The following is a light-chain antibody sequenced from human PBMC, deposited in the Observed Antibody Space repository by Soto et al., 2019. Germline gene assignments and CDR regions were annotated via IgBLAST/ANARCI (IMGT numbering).Light chain of an antibody. J-gene: IGKJ1*01. CDR1: QFIDSY. CDR2: AAS. CDR3: QQSYSTTRT. V-gene: IGKV1-39*01. Sequence: DIQLTQSPTSLSASVGDRVTIACRANQFIDSYLNWYQQKPGKAPKLLIYAASSLQSGVSSRFSGSGSGTDFTLTINSLQPEDFATYYCQQSYSTTRTFGQGTKVEIK.